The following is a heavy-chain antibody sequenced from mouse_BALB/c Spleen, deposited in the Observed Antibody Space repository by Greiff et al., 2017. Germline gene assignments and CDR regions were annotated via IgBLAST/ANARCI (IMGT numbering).Heavy chain of an antibody. CDR3: ARKGYDGYFDY. Sequence: VQGVESGGGLVQPGGSRKLSCAASGFTFSSFGMHWVRQAPEKGLEWVAYISSGSSTIYYADTVKGRFTISRDNPKNTLFLQMTSLRSEDTAMYYCARKGYDGYFDYWGQGTTLTVSS. J-gene: IGHJ2*01. V-gene: IGHV5-17*02. CDR2: ISSGSSTI. CDR1: GFTFSSFG. D-gene: IGHD2-3*01.